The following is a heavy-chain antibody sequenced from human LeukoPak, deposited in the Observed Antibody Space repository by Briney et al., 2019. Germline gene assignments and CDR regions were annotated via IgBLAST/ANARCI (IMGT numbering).Heavy chain of an antibody. CDR3: ARVRRPYYFDY. V-gene: IGHV3-21*01. J-gene: IGHJ4*02. CDR2: ISSSSSYI. Sequence: GGSLRLSCAASGFTFSGYSMNWVRQAPGKGLEWVSSISSSSSYIYYADSVKGRFTISRDNAKNSLYLQMNSLRAEDTAVYYCARVRRPYYFDYWGQGTLVTVSS. CDR1: GFTFSGYS.